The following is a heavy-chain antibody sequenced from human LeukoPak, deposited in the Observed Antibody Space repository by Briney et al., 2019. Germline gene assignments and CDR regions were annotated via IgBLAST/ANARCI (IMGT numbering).Heavy chain of an antibody. CDR3: AKNSGWYRLDY. D-gene: IGHD6-13*01. J-gene: IGHJ4*02. Sequence: TGGSLRLSCAASGFTFGTYAMSWVRQAPGKGLEWISAISGSGGCTYYADSVKGRFTISRDNSKNTLYLQMNSLRAEDTAVYYCAKNSGWYRLDYWGQGTLVTVSS. V-gene: IGHV3-23*01. CDR1: GFTFGTYA. CDR2: ISGSGGCT.